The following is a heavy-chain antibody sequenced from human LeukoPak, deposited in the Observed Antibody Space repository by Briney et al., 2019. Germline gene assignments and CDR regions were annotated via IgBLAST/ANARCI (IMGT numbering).Heavy chain of an antibody. J-gene: IGHJ5*02. CDR3: ARLLYYYESSGYFLGWFDP. CDR1: GYNFTDYW. V-gene: IGHV5-51*01. Sequence: GESLKISCKGSGYNFTDYWIGWVRQMPGKGLEWMGIIYPGDSDTRYSPSFQGQVTISVDKSLNTAYLQWTSLKASDSAMYYCARLLYYYESSGYFLGWFDPWGQGTLVTVSS. CDR2: IYPGDSDT. D-gene: IGHD3-22*01.